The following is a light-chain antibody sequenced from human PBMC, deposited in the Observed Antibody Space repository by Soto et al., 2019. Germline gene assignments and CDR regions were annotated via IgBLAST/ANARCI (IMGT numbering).Light chain of an antibody. CDR3: SSYTSSRTRV. V-gene: IGLV2-14*01. Sequence: QSALTQPASVSGSPGQSITISCTGTSSDVGGYNYVSWYQQHPGKAPKLMIYDVSNRPSGVSNRFPGSKSGNTASLTISGLQAEDEADYYCSSYTSSRTRVFGGGTKLTVL. CDR2: DVS. J-gene: IGLJ2*01. CDR1: SSDVGGYNY.